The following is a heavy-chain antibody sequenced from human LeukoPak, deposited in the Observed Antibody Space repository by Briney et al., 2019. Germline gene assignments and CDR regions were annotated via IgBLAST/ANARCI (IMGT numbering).Heavy chain of an antibody. V-gene: IGHV3-7*01. D-gene: IGHD3-22*01. J-gene: IGHJ3*02. CDR1: GFTFSSYW. CDR2: IKQDGSEK. Sequence: QSGGSLRLSCAASGFTFSSYWMSWVRQAPGKGLEWVANIKQDGSEKYYVDSVKGRFTISRDNAKNSLYLQMNSLRAEDTAVYYCARDDSSGYYAFDIWGQGTMVTVSS. CDR3: ARDDSSGYYAFDI.